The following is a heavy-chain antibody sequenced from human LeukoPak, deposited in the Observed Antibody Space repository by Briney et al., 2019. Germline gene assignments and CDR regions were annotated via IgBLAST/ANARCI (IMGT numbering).Heavy chain of an antibody. CDR1: GFTVSSNY. D-gene: IGHD3-22*01. CDR2: IYSGGSI. Sequence: GGSLRLSCAVSGFTVSSNYMTWVRQAPGKGLEWVSVIYSGGSIYYADSVKGRFTISRDISKNTVDLQLNSLRAEDTAVYYCARGVGHYYDSSGYYDDFDYWGQGTLVTVSS. J-gene: IGHJ4*02. CDR3: ARGVGHYYDSSGYYDDFDY. V-gene: IGHV3-53*01.